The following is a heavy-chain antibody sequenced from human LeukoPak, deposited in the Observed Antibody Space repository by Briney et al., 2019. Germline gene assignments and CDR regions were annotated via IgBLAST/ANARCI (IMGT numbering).Heavy chain of an antibody. CDR3: TRFYDTNSFDY. D-gene: IGHD3-16*01. CDR2: TYYRSKWLV. Sequence: SQTLSLTCAVSGDSVSGSSVAWNWLRQSPSRGLEWLVRTYYRSKWLVDYAESLKGRITINADTSKNQLSLQLHSVTPEDTAIYYCTRFYDTNSFDYWGQGTLVTVSS. CDR1: GDSVSGSSVA. V-gene: IGHV6-1*01. J-gene: IGHJ4*02.